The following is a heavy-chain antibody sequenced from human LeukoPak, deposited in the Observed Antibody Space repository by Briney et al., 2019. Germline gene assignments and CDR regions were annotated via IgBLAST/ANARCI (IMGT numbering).Heavy chain of an antibody. CDR3: AKDTPHGRDIVVVPAAIYAPGYYYGMDV. CDR1: GFTFSSYA. Sequence: GGSLRLSCASSGFTFSSYAMSWVRQAPGKGLEWVSAISGSGGSTYNADSVKGRFTISRDNSKNTLYLQMNSLRAEDTAVYYCAKDTPHGRDIVVVPAAIYAPGYYYGMDVWGQGTTVTVSS. V-gene: IGHV3-23*01. J-gene: IGHJ6*02. D-gene: IGHD2-2*01. CDR2: ISGSGGST.